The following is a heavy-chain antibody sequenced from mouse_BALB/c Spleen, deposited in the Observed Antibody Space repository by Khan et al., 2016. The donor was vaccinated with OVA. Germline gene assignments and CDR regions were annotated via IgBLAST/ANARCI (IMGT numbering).Heavy chain of an antibody. CDR2: INPYNDGA. CDR1: GYTFTNYI. CDR3: ARDYGSSFWFAY. V-gene: IGHV1S136*01. J-gene: IGHJ3*01. Sequence: VQLQQPGPELVKPGASVKMSCKASGYTFTNYIIHWVKQKPGQGLEWIGYINPYNDGAKYNETFKGKATLTSDKSTTTAYLELSGLNSEDSAVYYCARDYGSSFWFAYWGQGTLVTVSA. D-gene: IGHD1-1*01.